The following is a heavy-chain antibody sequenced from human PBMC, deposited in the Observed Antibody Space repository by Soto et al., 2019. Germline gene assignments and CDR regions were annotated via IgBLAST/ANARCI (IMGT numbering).Heavy chain of an antibody. CDR1: GYTFTSYG. V-gene: IGHV1-18*01. J-gene: IGHJ5*02. CDR3: ARDRGDWNDEAGGWFVP. Sequence: ASVKVSCKASGYTFTSYGISWVRQAPGQGLEWMGWISAYNGNTNYAQKLQGRVTMTTDTSTSTAYMELRSLRSDDTAVYYCARDRGDWNDEAGGWFVPWGQGTLVTVSS. D-gene: IGHD1-1*01. CDR2: ISAYNGNT.